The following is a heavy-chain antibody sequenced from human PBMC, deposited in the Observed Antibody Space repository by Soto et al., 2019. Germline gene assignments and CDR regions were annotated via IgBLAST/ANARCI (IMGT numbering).Heavy chain of an antibody. CDR1: GFTFSSYS. V-gene: IGHV3-21*01. D-gene: IGHD3-3*01. CDR3: ARDQDDFWSGRRYYYGMDV. J-gene: IGHJ6*02. CDR2: ISSSSSYI. Sequence: ESGGGLVKPGGSLRLSCAASGFTFSSYSMNWVRQAPGKGLEWVSSISSSSSYIYYADSVKGRFTISRDNAKNSLYLQMNSLRAEDTAVYYCARDQDDFWSGRRYYYGMDVWGQGTTVTVSS.